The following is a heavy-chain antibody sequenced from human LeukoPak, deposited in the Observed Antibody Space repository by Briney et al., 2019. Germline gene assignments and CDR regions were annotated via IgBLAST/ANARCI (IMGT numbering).Heavy chain of an antibody. CDR1: GGSIGSSSYY. CDR2: IYYSGST. Sequence: SETLSLTCTVSGGSIGSSSYYWGWLRQPPGTGLEWIGSIYYSGSTYYNPSLKSRVTISVDTSKNQFSLKLSSVTAADTAVYYCARDAEPFDYWGQGTLVTVSS. V-gene: IGHV4-39*07. D-gene: IGHD1-26*01. J-gene: IGHJ4*02. CDR3: ARDAEPFDY.